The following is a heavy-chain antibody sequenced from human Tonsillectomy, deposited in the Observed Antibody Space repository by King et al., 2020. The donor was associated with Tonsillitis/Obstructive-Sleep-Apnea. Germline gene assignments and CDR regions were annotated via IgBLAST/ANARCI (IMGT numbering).Heavy chain of an antibody. J-gene: IGHJ6*03. CDR2: IYRRGIT. Sequence: VQLQESSPGLVKPSQTLSVTCTVSGGSISSGGYYWSWLRQHPGKGLEWIGYIYRRGITHYNPSLESRVSISLDTSKHLFSLSLDSVTAADTAVYYCARIIASRPTVYFMDVWGKGTTVTVSS. D-gene: IGHD6-6*01. V-gene: IGHV4-31*03. CDR3: ARIIASRPTVYFMDV. CDR1: GGSISSGGYY.